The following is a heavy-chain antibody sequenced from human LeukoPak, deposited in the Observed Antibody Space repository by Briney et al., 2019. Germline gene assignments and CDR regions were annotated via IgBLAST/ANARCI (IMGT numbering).Heavy chain of an antibody. Sequence: ASVKVSCKASGYTFTSYGISWVRQAPGQGLEWMGWISAYNGNTNYAQKLQGRVTMTTDTSTSTAYMELRSLRSDDTAVYYCARLYYYDSSGYSDYWGQRTLVTVSS. CDR1: GYTFTSYG. V-gene: IGHV1-18*01. CDR3: ARLYYYDSSGYSDY. D-gene: IGHD3-22*01. J-gene: IGHJ4*02. CDR2: ISAYNGNT.